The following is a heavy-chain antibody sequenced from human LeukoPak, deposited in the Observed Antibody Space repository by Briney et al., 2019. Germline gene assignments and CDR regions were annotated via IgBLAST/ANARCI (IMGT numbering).Heavy chain of an antibody. CDR2: ISYDGSNK. J-gene: IGHJ4*02. V-gene: IGHV3-30*03. D-gene: IGHD6-13*01. CDR1: GFTFSSYG. Sequence: PGGSLRLSCAASGFTFSSYGMHWVRQAPGKGLEWVAVISYDGSNKYYADSVKGRFTISRDNSKNTLYLQMNSLRAEDTAVYYCAIAAAGPWALDYWGQGTLVTVSS. CDR3: AIAAAGPWALDY.